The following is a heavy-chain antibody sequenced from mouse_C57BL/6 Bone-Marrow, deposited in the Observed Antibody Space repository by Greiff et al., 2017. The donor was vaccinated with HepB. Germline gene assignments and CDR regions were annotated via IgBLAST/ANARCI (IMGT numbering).Heavy chain of an antibody. Sequence: EVKLMESGPGMVKPSQSLSLTCTVTGYSITSGYDWHWIRHFPGNELEWMGYISYSGSTNYNPSLKSRISITHDTSKNHFFLKLNSVPTEDTATYYCAGGDYYGSSYGFAYGGQGTLFTVSA. J-gene: IGHJ3*01. D-gene: IGHD1-1*01. V-gene: IGHV3-1*01. CDR1: GYSITSGYD. CDR3: AGGDYYGSSYGFAY. CDR2: ISYSGST.